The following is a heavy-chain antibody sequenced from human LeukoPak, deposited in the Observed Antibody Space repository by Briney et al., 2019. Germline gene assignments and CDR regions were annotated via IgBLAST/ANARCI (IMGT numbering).Heavy chain of an antibody. V-gene: IGHV3-7*03. D-gene: IGHD3-10*01. J-gene: IGHJ3*02. CDR3: ARSRAGSGSYFGAFDI. Sequence: GGSLRLSCAASGFTFSRYWMSWVRQAPGKGLEWVANIKQDESEKYYVDSVKGRFTISRDNSKNTLYLQMNSLRAEDTAVYYCARSRAGSGSYFGAFDIWGQGTMVTVSS. CDR2: IKQDESEK. CDR1: GFTFSRYW.